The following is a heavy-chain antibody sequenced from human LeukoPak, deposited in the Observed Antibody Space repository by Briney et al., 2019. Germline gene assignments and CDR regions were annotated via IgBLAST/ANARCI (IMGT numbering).Heavy chain of an antibody. CDR3: ARSRVEEYGSGSYYYTHFDY. D-gene: IGHD3-10*01. Sequence: SVKVSCKASGGTFSSYAISWVRQAPGQGLEWMGGIIPIFGTANYAQKFQGRVTITADESTSTAYMELSSLRSEDTAVYYCARSRVEEYGSGSYYYTHFDYWGQGTLVTVSS. CDR2: IIPIFGTA. J-gene: IGHJ4*02. CDR1: GGTFSSYA. V-gene: IGHV1-69*13.